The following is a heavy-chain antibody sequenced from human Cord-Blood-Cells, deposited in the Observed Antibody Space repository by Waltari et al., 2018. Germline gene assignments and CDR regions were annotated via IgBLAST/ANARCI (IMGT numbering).Heavy chain of an antibody. CDR2: IKQDGIEK. CDR1: GFTFSSYW. J-gene: IGHJ3*02. Sequence: EVQLVESGGGLVQPGGSLRLSCAASGFTFSSYWMGWVRQAPGKGLEWVANIKQDGIEKYYVDSVKGRFTISRDNAKNSLYLQMNSLRAEDTAVYYCASSQKDAFDIWGQGTMVTVSS. CDR3: ASSQKDAFDI. V-gene: IGHV3-7*01.